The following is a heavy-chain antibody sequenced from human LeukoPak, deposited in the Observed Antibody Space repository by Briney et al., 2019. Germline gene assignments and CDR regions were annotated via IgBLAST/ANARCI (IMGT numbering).Heavy chain of an antibody. V-gene: IGHV3-30-3*01. Sequence: RQAPGXGLEWVAVISYDGSNKYYADSVKGRFTISRDNSKNTLYLQMNSLRAEDTAVYYCARDSLIAVAGTGHYFDYWGQGTLVTVSS. CDR2: ISYDGSNK. CDR3: ARDSLIAVAGTGHYFDY. J-gene: IGHJ4*02. D-gene: IGHD6-19*01.